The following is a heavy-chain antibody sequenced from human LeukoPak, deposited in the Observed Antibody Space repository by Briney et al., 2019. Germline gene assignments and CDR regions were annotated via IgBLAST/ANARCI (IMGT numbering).Heavy chain of an antibody. V-gene: IGHV3-23*01. J-gene: IGHJ4*02. CDR3: ARDQGGVGY. D-gene: IGHD3-16*01. Sequence: HPGGSLRLSCAASGFTFSSYAMSWVRQAPGKGLEWVSAISGSGGSTYYADSVKGRFTISRDNAKNSLYLQMNSLRAEDTAVYYCARDQGGVGYWGQGTLVTVSS. CDR1: GFTFSSYA. CDR2: ISGSGGST.